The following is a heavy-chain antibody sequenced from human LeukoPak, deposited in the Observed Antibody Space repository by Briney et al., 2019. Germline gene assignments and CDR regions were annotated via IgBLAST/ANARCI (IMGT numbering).Heavy chain of an antibody. D-gene: IGHD6-19*01. J-gene: IGHJ4*02. CDR2: IRYDGSNK. Sequence: GESLKISCAASGFTFSSYGMHWVRQAPGKGLEWVAFIRYDGSNKYYADSVKGRFTISRDNSKNTLYLQMNSLRAEDTAVYYCAKVGSSGWASFDYWGQGTLVTVSS. CDR3: AKVGSSGWASFDY. CDR1: GFTFSSYG. V-gene: IGHV3-30*02.